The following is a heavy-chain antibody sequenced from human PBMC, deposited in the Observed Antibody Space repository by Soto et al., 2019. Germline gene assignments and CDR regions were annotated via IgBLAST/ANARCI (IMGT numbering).Heavy chain of an antibody. CDR3: ARVRLHSLPDLYAFDI. Sequence: SETLSLTCTVSGGSISSGGYYWSWIRQHPGKGLEWIGYIYYSGSTYYNPSLKSRVTISVDTSKNQFSLKLSSVTAADTAVYYCARVRLHSLPDLYAFDIGGQGTMAPV. D-gene: IGHD3-16*01. J-gene: IGHJ3*02. CDR1: GGSISSGGYY. V-gene: IGHV4-31*03. CDR2: IYYSGST.